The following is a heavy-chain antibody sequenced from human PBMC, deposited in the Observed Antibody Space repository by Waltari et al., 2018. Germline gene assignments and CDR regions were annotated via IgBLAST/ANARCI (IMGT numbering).Heavy chain of an antibody. V-gene: IGHV3-48*03. CDR2: ISSSGRNI. Sequence: EVQLVESGGGLVQPGGSLSLSCAASGFTSSSYDMNWVRQAPGKGLEWVSYISSSGRNIYYADSVKGRIIISRDNAKNSLYLQMNSLRAEDTAVYYCARQVYTDAFDIWGQGTMVTVSS. J-gene: IGHJ3*02. D-gene: IGHD2-2*02. CDR1: GFTSSSYD. CDR3: ARQVYTDAFDI.